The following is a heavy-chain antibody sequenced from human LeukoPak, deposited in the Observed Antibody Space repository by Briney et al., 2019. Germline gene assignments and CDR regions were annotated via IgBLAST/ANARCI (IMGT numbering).Heavy chain of an antibody. V-gene: IGHV5-10-1*01. CDR1: GYSFTSYW. D-gene: IGHD6-13*01. Sequence: GESLRISCKGSGYSFTSYWISWVRQMTGKGLEWMGRIDPSDAYTNYSPSFQGHVTISSDKSIKTAYLQWSSLKASDTAMYYCARHEGYSSSAEVYWGQGTLVTVSS. CDR3: ARHEGYSSSAEVY. J-gene: IGHJ4*02. CDR2: IDPSDAYT.